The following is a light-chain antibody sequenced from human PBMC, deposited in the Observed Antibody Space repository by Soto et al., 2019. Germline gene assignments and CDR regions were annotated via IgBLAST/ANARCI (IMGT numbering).Light chain of an antibody. CDR3: QQYGSPPIT. CDR2: GTS. Sequence: EVVLTQSPATLSLSPGERATLSCRASQSVSSTDLAWYQQQPGQAPRLLMSGTSNRATGTPDRFSGSGSGTDFTLTISRLEPEDFAVYYCQQYGSPPITFGQGTRLEIK. CDR1: QSVSSTD. V-gene: IGKV3-20*01. J-gene: IGKJ5*01.